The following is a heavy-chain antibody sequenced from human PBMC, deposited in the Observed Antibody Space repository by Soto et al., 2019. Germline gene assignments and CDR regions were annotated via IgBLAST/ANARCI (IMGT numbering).Heavy chain of an antibody. J-gene: IGHJ4*02. Sequence: GGSLRLSCAASAISLSNYAMNWVRQAPGKGLEWVSSISVNGRGTDYADSVKGWFTISRDNSKNSLYLQMNSLRAEDTSVYYCARVETLRYFDWLYLYPQPAQFDYWGQGTLVTVSS. CDR2: ISVNGRGT. CDR1: AISLSNYA. CDR3: ARVETLRYFDWLYLYPQPAQFDY. V-gene: IGHV3-23*01. D-gene: IGHD3-9*01.